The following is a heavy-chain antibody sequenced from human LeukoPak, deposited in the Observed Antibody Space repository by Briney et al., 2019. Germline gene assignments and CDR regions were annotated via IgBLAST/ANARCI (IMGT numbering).Heavy chain of an antibody. D-gene: IGHD3-3*01. J-gene: IGHJ6*03. CDR1: GYTFTSYG. CDR3: ARLGYYDFWSGYIAYYYYYMDV. Sequence: ASVKVSCKASGYTFTSYGISWLRQAPGQGLEWIGWISAYNGNTNYAQKLQARVTMTTGTSTSTAYMELRSLRSDDTAVYYCARLGYYDFWSGYIAYYYYYMDVWGKGTTVTVSS. CDR2: ISAYNGNT. V-gene: IGHV1-18*01.